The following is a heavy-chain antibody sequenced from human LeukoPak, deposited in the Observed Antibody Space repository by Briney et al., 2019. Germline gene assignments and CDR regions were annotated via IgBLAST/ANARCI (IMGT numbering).Heavy chain of an antibody. D-gene: IGHD5-18*01. V-gene: IGHV1-3*01. CDR2: INADNGNS. CDR1: GYSLTSYA. Sequence: ASVKVSCKASGYSLTSYAMHWVRQAPGQRLEWMGWINADNGNSKYSQKFQGRVTITRDTSASSVYMELSSLRSEDTAVYYCVRDKYSYGYRDGRFDYWGQGTLVTVSS. CDR3: VRDKYSYGYRDGRFDY. J-gene: IGHJ4*02.